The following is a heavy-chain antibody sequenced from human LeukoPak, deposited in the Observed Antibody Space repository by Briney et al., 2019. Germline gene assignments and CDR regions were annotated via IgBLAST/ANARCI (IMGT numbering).Heavy chain of an antibody. V-gene: IGHV4-61*02. Sequence: PSETLSLTCTVSGDSISSGDYYWSWIRQPAGKGLEWIGRISSSGSTNYNPSLKSRVTISVDTSKNQFSLKLSSVTAADTAVYFCARDLTDILTGYAQAWFDPWGQGTLVTVSS. CDR2: ISSSGST. CDR1: GDSISSGDYY. J-gene: IGHJ5*02. CDR3: ARDLTDILTGYAQAWFDP. D-gene: IGHD3-9*01.